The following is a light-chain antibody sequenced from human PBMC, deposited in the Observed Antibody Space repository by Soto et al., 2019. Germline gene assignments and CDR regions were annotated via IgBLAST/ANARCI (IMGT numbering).Light chain of an antibody. CDR1: QSVSSN. CDR2: GAS. CDR3: QQYNHRPWT. J-gene: IGKJ1*01. V-gene: IGKV3-15*01. Sequence: EIVMTQSPATLSVSPGERATLSCRASQSVSSNLAWYQQKPGQAPRLLIYGASIRATGTPARFSGSGSGTAFSRSVSSLQSEDCAVYYCQQYNHRPWTFGQGAKVQIK.